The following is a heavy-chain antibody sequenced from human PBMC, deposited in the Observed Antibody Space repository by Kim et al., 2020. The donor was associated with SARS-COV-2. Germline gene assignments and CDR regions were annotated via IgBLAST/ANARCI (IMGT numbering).Heavy chain of an antibody. Sequence: SETLSLTWTVSGGSVSSGSYYWSWIRQPPGKGLEWIGYIYYSGSTNYNPSLKSRVTISVDTSKNQFSLKLSSVTAAGTAVYYCARWEADSSGWGPRIDYWGQGTLVTVSS. J-gene: IGHJ4*02. D-gene: IGHD6-19*01. CDR3: ARWEADSSGWGPRIDY. V-gene: IGHV4-61*01. CDR2: IYYSGST. CDR1: GGSVSSGSYY.